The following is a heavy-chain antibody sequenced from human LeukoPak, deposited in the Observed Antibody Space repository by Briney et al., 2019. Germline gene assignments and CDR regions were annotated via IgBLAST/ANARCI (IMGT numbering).Heavy chain of an antibody. V-gene: IGHV3-30*18. CDR2: ISYDGSNK. D-gene: IGHD2-21*01. CDR1: GFTFSSYG. J-gene: IGHJ5*02. CDR3: AKETREVVMQMDWFDP. Sequence: PGGSLRLSCAASGFTFSSYGMHWVRQAPGKGLEWVAVISYDGSNKYYADSVKGRFTISRDNSKNTLYLQVNSLRAEDTAVYYCAKETREVVMQMDWFDPWGQGTLVTVSS.